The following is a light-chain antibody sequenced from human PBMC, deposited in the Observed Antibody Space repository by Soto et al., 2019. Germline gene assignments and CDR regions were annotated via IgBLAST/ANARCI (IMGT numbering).Light chain of an antibody. V-gene: IGKV1-39*01. CDR3: QQSYSTPLT. CDR1: QSSSSY. J-gene: IGKJ4*01. Sequence: DIQMTQSPSSLSASVGDRVTITCRASQSSSSYLNWYQQKPGKAPKLLIYAASSLQSGVPSRFSGSGSGTDFTLTISRLQPEDVATYYCQQSYSTPLTFGGGTKVEIK. CDR2: AAS.